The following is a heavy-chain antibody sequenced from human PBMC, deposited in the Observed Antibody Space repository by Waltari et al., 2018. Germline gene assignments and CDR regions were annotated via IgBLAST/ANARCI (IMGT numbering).Heavy chain of an antibody. J-gene: IGHJ5*02. CDR3: ASADPGIAVAGTGNWFDP. CDR2: IYHSGRT. V-gene: IGHV4-4*02. Sequence: QVQLQESGPGLVKPSGTLSLTCAVSGGSISSSNWWSWVRQPPGKGLEWIGEIYHSGRTNYNPSLKIRVTISVDKSKNQFSLKLSSVTAADTAVYYCASADPGIAVAGTGNWFDPWGQGTLVTVSS. CDR1: GGSISSSNW. D-gene: IGHD6-19*01.